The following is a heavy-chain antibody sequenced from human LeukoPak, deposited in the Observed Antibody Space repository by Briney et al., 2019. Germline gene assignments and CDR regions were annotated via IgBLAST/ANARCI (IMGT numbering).Heavy chain of an antibody. CDR2: INNRGSST. V-gene: IGHV3-23*01. D-gene: IGHD1-14*01. CDR3: AKKKTTGYYSYYAMDV. J-gene: IGHJ6*02. CDR1: GFTFSSYT. Sequence: GGSLRLSCAASGFTFSSYTMSWVRQAPGEGLEWLSAINNRGSSTYYAGSVKGRFTISRDNSKSTLYLQMSSLRAEDTALYYCAKKKTTGYYSYYAMDVWGQGTTVTVSS.